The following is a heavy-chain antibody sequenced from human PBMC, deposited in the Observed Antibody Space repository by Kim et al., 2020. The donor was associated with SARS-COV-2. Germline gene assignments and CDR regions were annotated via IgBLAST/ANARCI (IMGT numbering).Heavy chain of an antibody. D-gene: IGHD3-10*01. CDR3: AREASEQLLDY. Sequence: GGSLRLSCAASGFTFSSYSMNWVRQAPGKGLEWVSYIRSSRSTIYYADSVKGRFTISRDHAKNPLYLQMNSLRAEDTAVYYCAREASEQLLDYWG. J-gene: IGHJ4*01. CDR1: GFTFSSYS. CDR2: IRSSRSTI. V-gene: IGHV3-48*01.